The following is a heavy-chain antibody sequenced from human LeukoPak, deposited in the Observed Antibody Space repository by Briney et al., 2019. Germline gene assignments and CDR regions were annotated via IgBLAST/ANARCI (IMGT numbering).Heavy chain of an antibody. Sequence: SETLSLTCAVYGGSFSSSSYYWGWIRQPPGKGLEWIGSIYYSGSTYYNPSLKSRVTISVDTSKNQFSLKLSSVTAADTAVYYCAHAEYSSSSDYWGQGTLVTVSS. CDR1: GGSFSSSSYY. D-gene: IGHD6-6*01. J-gene: IGHJ4*02. CDR2: IYYSGST. CDR3: AHAEYSSSSDY. V-gene: IGHV4-39*01.